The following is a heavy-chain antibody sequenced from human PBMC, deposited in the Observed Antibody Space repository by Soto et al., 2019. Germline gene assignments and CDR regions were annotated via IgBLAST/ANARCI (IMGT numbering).Heavy chain of an antibody. J-gene: IGHJ6*02. V-gene: IGHV4-4*02. CDR2: ISQSGTT. CDR3: AKKVPAALRLYYFFGLGV. D-gene: IGHD2-15*01. CDR1: GASISSDNR. Sequence: PSETLSLTCAVSGASISSDNRWTWVRQPPGEGLEWIGEISQSGTTKYNPSLASRVTISVDKSKNQFSLRLTSMTAADTAVYYCAKKVPAALRLYYFFGLGVWGQGTTVTVSS.